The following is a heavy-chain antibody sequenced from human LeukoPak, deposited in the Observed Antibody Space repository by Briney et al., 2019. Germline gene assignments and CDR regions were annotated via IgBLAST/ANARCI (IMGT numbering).Heavy chain of an antibody. CDR1: GFTFRSYW. Sequence: QPGGSLRLSCAASGFTFRSYWMHWVRQAPGKGLVWVSRISPDGTGTNYADSVKGRFTISRDNAKNTLYLQMNGLRVEDTAVYYCATVGMGATIGYWGQGTLVTVSS. D-gene: IGHD1-26*01. CDR2: ISPDGTGT. CDR3: ATVGMGATIGY. J-gene: IGHJ4*02. V-gene: IGHV3-74*01.